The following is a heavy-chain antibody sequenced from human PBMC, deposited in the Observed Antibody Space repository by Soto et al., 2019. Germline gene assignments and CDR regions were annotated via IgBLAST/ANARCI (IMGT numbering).Heavy chain of an antibody. CDR2: TYYRSKWYN. J-gene: IGHJ6*02. D-gene: IGHD4-17*01. V-gene: IGHV6-1*01. CDR3: ARVSDYGDLIQGMDV. Sequence: SQSLALTCAISGDSVSLNSAPWNWIRQSPSRGLEWLGRTYYRSKWYNDYAVSVKSRITINPDTSKNQFSLQLNSVTPEDTAVYYCARVSDYGDLIQGMDVWGQGTTVTVSS. CDR1: GDSVSLNSAP.